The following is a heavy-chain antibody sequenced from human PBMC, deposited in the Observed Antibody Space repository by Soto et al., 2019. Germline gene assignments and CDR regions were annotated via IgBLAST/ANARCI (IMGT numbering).Heavy chain of an antibody. CDR3: TTERVGQFDY. D-gene: IGHD1-26*01. J-gene: IGHJ4*02. CDR2: FRSATDGGTT. Sequence: PGGSLRLSCAASGFTFSNAWMNWVRLAPGKGLEWVARFRSATDGGTTDYAAPVEGRFTILGDDSINTLYLQMNSLKTEDTAIYYCTTERVGQFDYWGQGALVTVSS. CDR1: GFTFSNAW. V-gene: IGHV3-15*07.